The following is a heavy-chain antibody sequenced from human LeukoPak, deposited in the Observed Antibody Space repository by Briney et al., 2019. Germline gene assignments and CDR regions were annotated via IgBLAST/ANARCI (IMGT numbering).Heavy chain of an antibody. CDR3: ASEWEPRR. D-gene: IGHD1-26*01. V-gene: IGHV3-21*01. J-gene: IGHJ4*02. Sequence: GGSLRLSCAASGFTFSSYSMNWVRQAPGKGLEWVSSISSSSSYIYYADSVKGRFTISRDNAKNSLYLQMNSLRAEDTAVYYCASEWEPRRWGQGTLVTVSS. CDR2: ISSSSSYI. CDR1: GFTFSSYS.